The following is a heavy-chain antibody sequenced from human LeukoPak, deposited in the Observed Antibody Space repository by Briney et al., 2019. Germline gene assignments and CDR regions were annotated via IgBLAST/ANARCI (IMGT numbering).Heavy chain of an antibody. V-gene: IGHV5-51*01. Sequence: GESLKISCQGSGYSFTSYWIGWVRQMPGKGLEWMGIIYPGDSDTRYSPSFQGQVTISADKSISTAYLRWSSLKASDTAMYYCARPYTAMGEYYFDYWGQGTLVTVSS. CDR3: ARPYTAMGEYYFDY. D-gene: IGHD5-18*01. J-gene: IGHJ4*02. CDR1: GYSFTSYW. CDR2: IYPGDSDT.